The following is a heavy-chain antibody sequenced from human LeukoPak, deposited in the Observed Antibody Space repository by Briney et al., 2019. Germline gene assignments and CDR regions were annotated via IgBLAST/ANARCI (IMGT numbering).Heavy chain of an antibody. V-gene: IGHV4-59*01. CDR1: GGSISTYY. Sequence: SETLSLTCTVSGGSISTYYWSWIRQPPGKGLEWIGYIYYSGSTNYNPSLKSRATISVDTSKNQFSLKLSSVTAADTAVYYCARDYLGSLDYWGQGTLVTVSS. J-gene: IGHJ4*02. CDR3: ARDYLGSLDY. D-gene: IGHD3-16*01. CDR2: IYYSGST.